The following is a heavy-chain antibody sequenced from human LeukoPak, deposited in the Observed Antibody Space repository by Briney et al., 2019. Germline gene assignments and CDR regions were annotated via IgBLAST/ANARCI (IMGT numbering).Heavy chain of an antibody. Sequence: PGGSLRLSCAASGFTFSSYGMHWVRQAPGKGLEWVAVISYDGSNKYYADSVKGRFTISRDNSKNTLYLQMNSLRAEDTAVYYCAKVRTMIVVAKGWFDPWGQGTLVTVSS. V-gene: IGHV3-30*18. J-gene: IGHJ5*02. D-gene: IGHD3-22*01. CDR1: GFTFSSYG. CDR3: AKVRTMIVVAKGWFDP. CDR2: ISYDGSNK.